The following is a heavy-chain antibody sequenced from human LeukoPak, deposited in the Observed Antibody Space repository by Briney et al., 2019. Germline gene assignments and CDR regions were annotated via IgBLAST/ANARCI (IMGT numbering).Heavy chain of an antibody. CDR3: ARDASGVAAFDI. V-gene: IGHV1-46*01. CDR2: INPSGGST. J-gene: IGHJ3*02. Sequence: ASVKVSCKASGYTFTSYYMHWVRQAPGHGLEWMGIINPSGGSTSYAQKFQGRVTMTRDMSTSTVYMELSSLRSEDTAVYYCARDASGVAAFDIWGQGTMVTVSS. D-gene: IGHD6-25*01. CDR1: GYTFTSYY.